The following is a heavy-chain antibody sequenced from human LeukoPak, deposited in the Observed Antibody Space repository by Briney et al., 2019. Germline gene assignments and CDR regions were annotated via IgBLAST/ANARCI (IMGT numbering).Heavy chain of an antibody. CDR2: ISSSSSYI. CDR3: ARVSGGMTYYYYYYMDV. V-gene: IGHV3-21*01. Sequence: GGSLRLSCAASGFTFSSYSMTWVRQAPGKGLEWVSSISSSSSYIYYADSVKGRFTISRDNAKNSLYLQMNSLRAEDTAVYYCARVSGGMTYYYYYYMDVWGKGTTVTVSS. CDR1: GFTFSSYS. D-gene: IGHD3-10*01. J-gene: IGHJ6*03.